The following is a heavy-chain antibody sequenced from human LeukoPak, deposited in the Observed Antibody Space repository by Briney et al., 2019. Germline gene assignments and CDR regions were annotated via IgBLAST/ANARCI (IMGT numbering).Heavy chain of an antibody. D-gene: IGHD5-24*01. CDR1: GFTFSSYG. V-gene: IGHV3-30*03. CDR3: ARDAEMATTYYFDY. J-gene: IGHJ4*02. CDR2: ISYDGSNK. Sequence: GRSLRLSCAASGFTFSSYGMHWVRQAPGKGLEWVAVISYDGSNKYYVDSVKGRFTISRDNSKNTLYLQMNSLRAKDTAVYYCARDAEMATTYYFDYWGQGTLVTVSS.